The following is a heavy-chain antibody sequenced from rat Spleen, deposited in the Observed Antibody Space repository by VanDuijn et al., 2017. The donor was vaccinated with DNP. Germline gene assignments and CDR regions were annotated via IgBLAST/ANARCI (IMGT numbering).Heavy chain of an antibody. CDR3: ARQPSGMDY. CDR1: GYSITSIY. CDR2: ISYSGST. Sequence: EVQLQESGPGLVKPSQSLSLTCSVPGYSITSIYWGWIRRFPGDKMEWIGHISYSGSTTYNPSLESRISITRDTSKNQFFLQLNSVTTEDTATYYCARQPSGMDYWGQGVMVIVSS. J-gene: IGHJ2*01. V-gene: IGHV3-1*01. D-gene: IGHD1-4*01.